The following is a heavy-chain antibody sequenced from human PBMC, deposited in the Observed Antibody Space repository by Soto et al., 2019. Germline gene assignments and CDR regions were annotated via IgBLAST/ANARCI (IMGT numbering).Heavy chain of an antibody. V-gene: IGHV1-69*13. J-gene: IGHJ4*02. CDR3: ARVSSSWGLVSYFDY. Sequence: SVKVSCKASGGTFSSYAISWVRQAPGQGLEWMGGIIPIFGTANYAQKFQGRVTITADESTSTAYMELSSLRSEDTAVYYCARVSSSWGLVSYFDYWGQGTLVTVSS. D-gene: IGHD6-13*01. CDR2: IIPIFGTA. CDR1: GGTFSSYA.